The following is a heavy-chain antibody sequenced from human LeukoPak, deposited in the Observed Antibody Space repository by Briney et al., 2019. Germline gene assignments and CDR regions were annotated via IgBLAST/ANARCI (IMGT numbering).Heavy chain of an antibody. D-gene: IGHD1-1*01. J-gene: IGHJ4*02. CDR1: GGSFSGYY. V-gene: IGHV4-34*01. CDR3: ARERNANDY. CDR2: INHSGST. Sequence: SETLSLTCAVYGGSFSGYYWSWIRQPPGKGLEWIGEINHSGSTNYNPSLKSRVTISVDTSKNQFSLKLSSVTAADTAVYYCARERNANDYWGQGTLVTASS.